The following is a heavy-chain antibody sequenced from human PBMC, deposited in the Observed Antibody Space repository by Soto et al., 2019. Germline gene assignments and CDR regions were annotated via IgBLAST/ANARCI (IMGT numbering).Heavy chain of an antibody. D-gene: IGHD3-10*01. CDR2: INHSGST. Sequence: QVQLQQWGAGLLKPSETLSLTCAVYGGSFSGYYWSWIRQPPGKGLEWIGEINHSGSTNYNPSLKSRVTISVDTSKNQFSLKLSSVTAAYTAVYYCARNNRLWFGEHFFDWFDPWGQGTLVTVSS. J-gene: IGHJ5*02. CDR3: ARNNRLWFGEHFFDWFDP. CDR1: GGSFSGYY. V-gene: IGHV4-34*01.